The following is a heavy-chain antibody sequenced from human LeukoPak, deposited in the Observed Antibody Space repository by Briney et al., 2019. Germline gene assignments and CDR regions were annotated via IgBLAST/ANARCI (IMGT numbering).Heavy chain of an antibody. V-gene: IGHV1-18*01. J-gene: IGHJ4*02. CDR3: ARDQGPLGYGSGRSTDY. D-gene: IGHD3-10*01. Sequence: GASVKVSCKASGYTFTSYDINWVRQAPGRGLEWMGWISGYNGNTKYAQKLQGGVTLSTDTSTNTAYMELRSLRSDDTAVYYCARDQGPLGYGSGRSTDYWGPGTLVSVSS. CDR2: ISGYNGNT. CDR1: GYTFTSYD.